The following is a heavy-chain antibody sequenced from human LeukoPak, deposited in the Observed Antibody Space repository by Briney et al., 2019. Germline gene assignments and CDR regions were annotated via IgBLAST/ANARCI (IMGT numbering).Heavy chain of an antibody. CDR3: ARVTYYYDSSGYYALGYYYYYGMDV. Sequence: GASVKVSCKASGYTFTSYDINWVRQATGQGLEWKGWMNPNSGNTGHAQKFQGRVTMTRNTSISTAYMELSSLRSEDTAVYYCARVTYYYDSSGYYALGYYYYYGMDVWGQGTTVTVSS. CDR2: MNPNSGNT. D-gene: IGHD3-22*01. J-gene: IGHJ6*02. CDR1: GYTFTSYD. V-gene: IGHV1-8*01.